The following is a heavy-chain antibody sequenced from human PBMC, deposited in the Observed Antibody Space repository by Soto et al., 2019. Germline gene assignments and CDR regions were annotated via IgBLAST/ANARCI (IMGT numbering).Heavy chain of an antibody. CDR2: ISYDGSNK. Sequence: QVQLVESGGGVVQPGRSLRLSCAASGFTFSSYGMHWVRQAPGKGLEWVAVISYDGSNKYYADSVKGRFTISRDNSKNTLYLQMNSLRAEDTAVYYCAGYIPAWGQGTLVTVSS. V-gene: IGHV3-30*03. J-gene: IGHJ5*02. CDR1: GFTFSSYG. CDR3: AGYIPA. D-gene: IGHD5-18*01.